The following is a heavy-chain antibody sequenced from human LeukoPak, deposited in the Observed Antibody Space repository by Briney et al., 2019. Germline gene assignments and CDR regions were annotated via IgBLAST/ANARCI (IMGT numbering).Heavy chain of an antibody. D-gene: IGHD5-24*01. J-gene: IGHJ4*02. CDR1: GFTFSDYY. V-gene: IGHV3-11*01. CDR2: ISSSGSTI. Sequence: PGGSLRLSCAASGFTFSDYYMSWIRQAPGKGLEWVSYISSSGSTIYYADSVKGRFTISRDNSKNTLYLQMNSLRAEDTAVYYCAKETRWLQPDYFDYWGQGTLVTVSS. CDR3: AKETRWLQPDYFDY.